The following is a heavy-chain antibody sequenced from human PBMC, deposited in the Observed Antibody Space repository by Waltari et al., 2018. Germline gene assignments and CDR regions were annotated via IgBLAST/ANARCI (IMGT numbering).Heavy chain of an antibody. CDR1: GGSISSSSYY. V-gene: IGHV4-39*01. CDR3: ARHEGPSTVNDAFDI. CDR2: IYYSGST. D-gene: IGHD4-17*01. J-gene: IGHJ3*02. Sequence: QLQLQESGPGLVKPSETLSLTCTVSGGSISSSSYYWGWIRQPPGKGLEWIGSIYYSGSTYYNPSLKSRVTISVDTSKNQFSLKLSSVTAADTAVYYCARHEGPSTVNDAFDIWGQGTLVIVSS.